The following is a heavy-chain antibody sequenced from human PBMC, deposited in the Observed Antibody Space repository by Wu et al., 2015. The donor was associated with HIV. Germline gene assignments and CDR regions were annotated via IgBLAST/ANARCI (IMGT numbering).Heavy chain of an antibody. CDR1: GYTFTGYY. D-gene: IGHD3-10*01. CDR3: ARDYYGSGSYYNAGY. CDR2: INPNSGGT. J-gene: IGHJ4*02. V-gene: IGHV1-2*02. Sequence: QVQLVQSGAEVKKPGASVKVSCKASGYTFTGYYMHWVRQAPGQGLEWMGWINPNSGGTNYAQKFQGRVTMTRDTSISTAYMELSRLRSDDTAVYYCARDYYGSGSYYNAGYWGQGTLVTVSS.